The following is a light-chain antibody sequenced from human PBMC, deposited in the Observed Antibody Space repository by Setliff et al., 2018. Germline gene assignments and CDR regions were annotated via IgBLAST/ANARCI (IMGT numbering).Light chain of an antibody. Sequence: QSALTQPASVSGSPGQSITISCTGTSRDVGYYNLVSWYQQHPGKAPKVILYDFKTRPSGVSDRFSGSKSGNTASLTISGLQAEDEADYYCSSYPANSNNTLQVFGTGTKVTVL. CDR3: SSYPANSNNTLQV. J-gene: IGLJ1*01. V-gene: IGLV2-23*02. CDR2: DFK. CDR1: SRDVGYYNL.